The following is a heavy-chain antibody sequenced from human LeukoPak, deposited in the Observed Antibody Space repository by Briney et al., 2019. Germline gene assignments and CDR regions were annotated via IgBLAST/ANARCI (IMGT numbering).Heavy chain of an antibody. CDR2: INSVGSTT. V-gene: IGHV3-74*01. D-gene: IGHD3-10*01. CDR1: GFTFSSTW. J-gene: IGHJ5*02. Sequence: GGSLRLSCAASGFTFSSTWMHWVRQVPGKGLVWVSRINSVGSTTSYADSVKGRFTISRDNAKNSLHLQMNSQRVEDTAVYYCAKGAYYYGSGSYCFDHWGQGTLVTVST. CDR3: AKGAYYYGSGSYCFDH.